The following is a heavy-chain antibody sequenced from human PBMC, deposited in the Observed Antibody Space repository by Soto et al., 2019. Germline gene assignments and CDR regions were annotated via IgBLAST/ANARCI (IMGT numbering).Heavy chain of an antibody. CDR2: ISGSGGST. CDR1: GFTFSSYA. J-gene: IGHJ6*03. V-gene: IGHV3-23*01. CDR3: AKFYSNYNYYYYYMDA. D-gene: IGHD4-4*01. Sequence: GGSLRLSCAASGFTFSSYAMNWVRQAPGKGLEWVSAISGSGGSTYYADSVEGRFTISRDNSKNTLYLQMNSLRAEDTAVYYCAKFYSNYNYYYYYMDAWGKGTTVTVSS.